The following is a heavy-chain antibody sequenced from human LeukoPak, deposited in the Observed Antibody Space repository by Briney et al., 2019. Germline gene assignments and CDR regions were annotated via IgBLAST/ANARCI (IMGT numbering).Heavy chain of an antibody. CDR3: ARVESGYHYWYFDL. CDR1: GGSISSGSYY. CDR2: IYTTGST. J-gene: IGHJ2*01. D-gene: IGHD3-3*01. Sequence: TSETLSLTCTVSGGSISSGSYYWSWIRQPAGKGLEWIGHIYTTGSTNYNPSLKSRVTISLDTSENQFSLKLSSVTAADTAVYYCARVESGYHYWYFDLWGRGTLVTVSS. V-gene: IGHV4-61*09.